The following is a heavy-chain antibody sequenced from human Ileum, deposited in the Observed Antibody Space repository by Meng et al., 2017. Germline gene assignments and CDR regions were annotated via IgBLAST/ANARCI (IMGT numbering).Heavy chain of an antibody. D-gene: IGHD2/OR15-2a*01. Sequence: GSAPGMGEPSGILSFTCVVSGDSISSSNWWNWVRQPPGKGLEWIGEIFHTGSTNYNPSLKSRVTISADKSKNQFSLNLSSVTAADTAVYYCATNKNKKIDYWGQGTLVTVSS. CDR3: ATNKNKKIDY. CDR2: IFHTGST. CDR1: GDSISSSNW. V-gene: IGHV4-4*02. J-gene: IGHJ4*02.